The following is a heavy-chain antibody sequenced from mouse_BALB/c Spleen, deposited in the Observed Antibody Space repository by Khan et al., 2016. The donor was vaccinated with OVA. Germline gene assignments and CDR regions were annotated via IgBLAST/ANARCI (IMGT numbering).Heavy chain of an antibody. CDR1: GFNIKDYY. CDR2: IDPENGDT. Sequence: VQLQQPGAELVRSGASVKLSCTASGFNIKDYYMYWVKQRPEQGLEWIGWIDPENGDTEYAPKFQGKAIMTADTSSNTAYLQLSSLTSEDTAVYYCNEGGGGSPFAYWGQGTLVTVSA. D-gene: IGHD1-1*02. J-gene: IGHJ3*01. V-gene: IGHV14-4*02. CDR3: NEGGGGSPFAY.